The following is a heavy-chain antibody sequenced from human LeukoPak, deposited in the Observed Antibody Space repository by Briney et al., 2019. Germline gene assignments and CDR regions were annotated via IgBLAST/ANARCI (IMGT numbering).Heavy chain of an antibody. CDR1: GFTFSSYA. CDR3: AKDSVVVTAILFDY. J-gene: IGHJ4*02. V-gene: IGHV3-23*01. CDR2: ISGSGGST. D-gene: IGHD2-21*02. Sequence: GGSLRLSCAASGFTFSSYAMSWVRQAPGKGLEWVSAISGSGGSTYYADSVKGRFTISRDNSKNTLYLQMNSLRAEDPAVYYCAKDSVVVTAILFDYWGQGTLVTVSS.